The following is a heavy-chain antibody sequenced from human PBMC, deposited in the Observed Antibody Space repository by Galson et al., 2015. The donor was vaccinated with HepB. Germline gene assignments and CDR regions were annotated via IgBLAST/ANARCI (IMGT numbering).Heavy chain of an antibody. V-gene: IGHV3-7*03. CDR2: IKQDGSEK. Sequence: SLRLSCAASGFTFSSYWMSWVRQAPGKGLEWVANIKQDGSEKYYVDSVKGRFTISRDNAKNSLYLQMNSLRAEDTAVYYCARVGYDYVWGSYRHHFDYWGQGTLVTVSS. CDR3: ARVGYDYVWGSYRHHFDY. J-gene: IGHJ4*02. CDR1: GFTFSSYW. D-gene: IGHD3-16*02.